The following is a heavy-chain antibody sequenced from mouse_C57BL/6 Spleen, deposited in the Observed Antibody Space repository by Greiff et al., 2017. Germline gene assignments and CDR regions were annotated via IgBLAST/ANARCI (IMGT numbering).Heavy chain of an antibody. Sequence: VKLQQSGAELVKPGASVKISCKASGYAFSSYWMNWVKQRPGKGLEWIGQIYPGDGDTNYNGKFKGKATLTADKSSSTAYMQLSSLTSEDSAVYFCARDEDYGSSYEGFAYWGQGTLVTVSA. V-gene: IGHV1-80*01. CDR2: IYPGDGDT. CDR1: GYAFSSYW. J-gene: IGHJ3*01. D-gene: IGHD1-1*01. CDR3: ARDEDYGSSYEGFAY.